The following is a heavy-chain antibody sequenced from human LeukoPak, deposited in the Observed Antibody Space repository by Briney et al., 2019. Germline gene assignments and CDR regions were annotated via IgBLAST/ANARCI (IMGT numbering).Heavy chain of an antibody. CDR3: ARGGGLDV. V-gene: IGHV3-7*03. D-gene: IGHD3-16*01. J-gene: IGHJ6*02. Sequence: GGSLRLSCVASGFPFSSYWMNWARQAPGKGLEWVASINHNGNVNYYVDSVKGRFTISRDNAKNSLYLHMSNLRAEDTAVYFCARGGGLDVWGQGATVTVSS. CDR1: GFPFSSYW. CDR2: INHNGNVN.